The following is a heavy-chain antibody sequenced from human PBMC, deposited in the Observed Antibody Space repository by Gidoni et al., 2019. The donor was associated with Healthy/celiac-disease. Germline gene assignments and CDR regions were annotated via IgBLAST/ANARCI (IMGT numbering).Heavy chain of an antibody. CDR3: ARNHPIHEYGDYGYYYYDMDV. CDR1: CYTFTSYD. V-gene: IGHV1-8*01. D-gene: IGHD4-17*01. Sequence: QVQLSQSGAEVKKPAASVKVSCKASCYTFTSYDINCLRQATGQGLEWMGWMNPNSGNTGYAQKFKGRVNMNRNASISTAYMEMRSLRSEDTAVYYCARNHPIHEYGDYGYYYYDMDVWGQGTTVTVSS. CDR2: MNPNSGNT. J-gene: IGHJ6*02.